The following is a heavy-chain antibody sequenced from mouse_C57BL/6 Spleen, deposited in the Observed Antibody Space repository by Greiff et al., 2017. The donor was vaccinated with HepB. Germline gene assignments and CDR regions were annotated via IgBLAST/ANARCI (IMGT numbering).Heavy chain of an antibody. CDR1: GFNIKDDY. Sequence: EVQLQQSGAELVRPGASVKLSCTASGFNIKDDYMHWVKQRPEQGLEWIGWIDPENGDTEYASKFQGKATITADTPSNTAYLQLSSLTSEDTAVYYCTTYDYWFAYWGQGTLVTVSA. J-gene: IGHJ3*01. D-gene: IGHD2-4*01. CDR2: IDPENGDT. V-gene: IGHV14-4*01. CDR3: TTYDYWFAY.